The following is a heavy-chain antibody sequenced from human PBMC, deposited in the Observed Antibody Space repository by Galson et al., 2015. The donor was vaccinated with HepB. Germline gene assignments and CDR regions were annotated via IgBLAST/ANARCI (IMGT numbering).Heavy chain of an antibody. V-gene: IGHV3-13*01. Sequence: SLRLSCAASGFTFSSYDMHWVRQATGKGLEWVSAIGTAGDTYYPGSVKGRFTISRENAKNSLYLQMNSLRAGDTAVYYCARARRDLVTYDFWGGYESSKYYFDYWGQGTLVTVSS. CDR2: IGTAGDT. J-gene: IGHJ4*02. D-gene: IGHD3-3*01. CDR3: ARARRDLVTYDFWGGYESSKYYFDY. CDR1: GFTFSSYD.